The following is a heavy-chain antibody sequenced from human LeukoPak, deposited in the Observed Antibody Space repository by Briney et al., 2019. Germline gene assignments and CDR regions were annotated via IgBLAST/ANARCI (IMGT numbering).Heavy chain of an antibody. CDR1: GFTFSDYY. D-gene: IGHD5-24*01. CDR3: ARHLVDGYRNSYYYYGMDV. CDR2: ISSSGSTR. J-gene: IGHJ6*02. Sequence: RPGGSLRLSCAASGFTFSDYYMSWIRQAPGKGLEWVSYISSSGSTRYYADSVKGRFTISRDNAKNSLYLQMNSLRAEDTAVYYCARHLVDGYRNSYYYYGMDVWGQGTTVTVSS. V-gene: IGHV3-11*01.